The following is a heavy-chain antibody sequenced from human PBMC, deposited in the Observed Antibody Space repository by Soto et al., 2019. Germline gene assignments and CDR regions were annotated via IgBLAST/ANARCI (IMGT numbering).Heavy chain of an antibody. CDR3: AGGSAGTTFFDY. V-gene: IGHV4-59*08. D-gene: IGHD3-10*01. Sequence: QVQLQESGPGLVKPSETLSLTCTVSGGSISSYYWSWIRQPPGKGLEWIGYIYYSGSTNYNPSLKSRVTISVDTSKNQFSLKLSSVTAADTAVYYCAGGSAGTTFFDYWGQGTLVTVSS. CDR2: IYYSGST. CDR1: GGSISSYY. J-gene: IGHJ4*02.